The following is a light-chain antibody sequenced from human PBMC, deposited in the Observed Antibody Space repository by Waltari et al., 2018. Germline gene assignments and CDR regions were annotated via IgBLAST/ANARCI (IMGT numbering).Light chain of an antibody. CDR1: SVLSGIH. CDR3: QQYDASPVT. J-gene: IGKJ1*01. V-gene: IGKV3-20*01. Sequence: SSRARSVLSGIHLALYQPMPAPTPRFFISRASSTATGIRDRFSGGGSGTDFTLTITRLEPLDFAVYSCQQYDASPVTFGQGTRVEIK. CDR2: RAS.